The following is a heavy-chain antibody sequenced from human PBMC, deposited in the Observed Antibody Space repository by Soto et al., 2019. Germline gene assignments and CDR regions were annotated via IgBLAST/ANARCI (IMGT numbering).Heavy chain of an antibody. J-gene: IGHJ4*02. CDR1: GFTLNIYA. CDR3: AKNIMGPNTAFDS. Sequence: GGSLRLSCAASGFTLNIYAMNWVRQAPGKGLEWVSTFSGSGGGTYYADSVKDRFTISRDNSKDTLYLQMNSLRTEDTAVYYCAKNIMGPNTAFDSWGQGTLVTVSS. V-gene: IGHV3-23*01. D-gene: IGHD1-26*01. CDR2: FSGSGGGT.